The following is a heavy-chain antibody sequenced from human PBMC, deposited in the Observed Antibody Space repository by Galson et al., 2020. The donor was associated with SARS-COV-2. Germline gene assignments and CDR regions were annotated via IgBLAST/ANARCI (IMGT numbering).Heavy chain of an antibody. D-gene: IGHD2-2*01. CDR3: ASAGGHCSSTSCYSSYYYYYYMDV. CDR1: GFTFSSYS. Sequence: GGSLRLSCAASGFTFSSYSMNWVRQAPGKGLEWVSYISSSSSTIYYADSVKGRFTISRDNAKNSLYLQMNSLRAEDTAVYYCASAGGHCSSTSCYSSYYYYYYMDVWGKGTTVTVSS. V-gene: IGHV3-48*01. CDR2: ISSSSSTI. J-gene: IGHJ6*03.